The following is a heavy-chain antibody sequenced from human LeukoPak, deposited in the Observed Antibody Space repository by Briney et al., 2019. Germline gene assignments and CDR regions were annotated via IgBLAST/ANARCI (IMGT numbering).Heavy chain of an antibody. J-gene: IGHJ4*02. CDR3: ARDGRIGYSGSGYYFDY. Sequence: PSETLSLACTVSGGSISSYYWSWIRQPPGKGLEWIGYIYYSGSTNYNPSLKSRVTISVDASKNQFSLKLSSVTAADTAVYYCARDGRIGYSGSGYYFDYWGQGTLVTVSS. V-gene: IGHV4-59*01. D-gene: IGHD5-12*01. CDR1: GGSISSYY. CDR2: IYYSGST.